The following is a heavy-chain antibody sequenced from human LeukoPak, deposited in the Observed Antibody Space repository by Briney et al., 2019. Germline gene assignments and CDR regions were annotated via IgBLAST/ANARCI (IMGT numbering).Heavy chain of an antibody. D-gene: IGHD4-17*01. V-gene: IGHV3-21*01. Sequence: GGSLRLSCGASGFTFGNYTMNWVRQAPGKGLEWVSSISGSSSYMYYADSMKGRFTISRDNAKNSLYLQMNSLRAEDTAVYYCARSGTTVTTVVDYWGQGTLVTVSS. CDR3: ARSGTTVTTVVDY. CDR2: ISGSSSYM. CDR1: GFTFGNYT. J-gene: IGHJ4*02.